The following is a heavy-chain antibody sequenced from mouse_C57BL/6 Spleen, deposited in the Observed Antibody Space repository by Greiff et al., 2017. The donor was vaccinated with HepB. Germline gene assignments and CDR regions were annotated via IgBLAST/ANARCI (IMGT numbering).Heavy chain of an antibody. D-gene: IGHD2-10*01. Sequence: VKLVESGPGLVQPSQSLSITCTVSGFSLTSYGVHWVRQSPGKGLEWLGVIWRGGSTDYNAAFMSRLSITKENSKSQVFFKMNSLQSDDTAIYYCAKNSAYYGNYVYFDVWGTGTTVTVSS. J-gene: IGHJ1*03. CDR2: IWRGGST. CDR3: AKNSAYYGNYVYFDV. CDR1: GFSLTSYG. V-gene: IGHV2-5*01.